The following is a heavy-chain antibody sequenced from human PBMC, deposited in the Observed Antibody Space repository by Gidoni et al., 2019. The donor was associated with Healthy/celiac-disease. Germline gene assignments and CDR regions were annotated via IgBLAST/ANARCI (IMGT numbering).Heavy chain of an antibody. J-gene: IGHJ4*02. V-gene: IGHV1-2*04. CDR1: GYTFTGYY. Sequence: QVQLVQSGAEVKKPGASVKVSCKASGYTFTGYYMHWVRQAPGQGLEWMGWINPNSGGTNYEQKFQGWVTMTRDTSISTAYMEMSRLRSDDTDVYYCARSLNYYDSSGLRPHFDYWGQGTLVTVSS. CDR3: ARSLNYYDSSGLRPHFDY. CDR2: INPNSGGT. D-gene: IGHD3-22*01.